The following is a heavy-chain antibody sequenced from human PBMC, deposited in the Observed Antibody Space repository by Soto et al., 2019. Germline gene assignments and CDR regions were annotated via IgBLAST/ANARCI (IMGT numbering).Heavy chain of an antibody. CDR1: GLMFRSAW. CDR2: IKSKRDGGTT. D-gene: IGHD1-1*01. Sequence: HLVESGGDLVKPGGSLSLSCPASGLMFRSAWMSWVGRPPGKGPGWVGRIKSKRDGGTTDDAPPVKARFVISRDDSKNTLYLQMNSLKTDDTAVYYCGEGWNDFWGQGTLVAVSS. V-gene: IGHV3-15*01. J-gene: IGHJ4*02. CDR3: GEGWNDF.